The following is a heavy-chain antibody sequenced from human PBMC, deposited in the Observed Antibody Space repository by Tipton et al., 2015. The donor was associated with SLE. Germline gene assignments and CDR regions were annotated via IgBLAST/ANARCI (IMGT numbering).Heavy chain of an antibody. V-gene: IGHV3-23*03. CDR1: GFPLSSYA. J-gene: IGHJ4*02. D-gene: IGHD3-22*01. Sequence: SLRLSCAASGFPLSSYAMTWVRQVPGKGLECVSVIHSGGSTHYAESVKGRFTVSRDNSKNTVYLQMNSLREDDTAVYYCAKDHSGWDPTYYFDHWGQGTQVTVSS. CDR2: IHSGGST. CDR3: AKDHSGWDPTYYFDH.